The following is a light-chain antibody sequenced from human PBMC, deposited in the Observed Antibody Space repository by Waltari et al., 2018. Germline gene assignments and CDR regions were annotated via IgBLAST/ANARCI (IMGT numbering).Light chain of an antibody. Sequence: SYVLTQPPSVSVAPGMTARITCGGNNIESKSVHWYRQSPGQAPVLVIFYDKDRPARIPDRFSGSNSGTTATLTISRVEAGDEADYYCQVWDSSTSHVVFGAGTKLTVL. CDR1: NIESKS. V-gene: IGLV3-21*01. CDR2: YDK. J-gene: IGLJ2*01. CDR3: QVWDSSTSHVV.